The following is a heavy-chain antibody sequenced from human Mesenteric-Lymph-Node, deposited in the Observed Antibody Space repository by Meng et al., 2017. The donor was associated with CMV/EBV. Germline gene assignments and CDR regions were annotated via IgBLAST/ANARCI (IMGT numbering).Heavy chain of an antibody. V-gene: IGHV2-5*02. CDR3: AHSSGIAAAGPFYFDY. Sequence: QITLKESGPTLVKPTQTLTLTCTFSGFSLSTSGVGVGWIRQPPGKALEWLALIYWDDDKRYSPSLKSRLTITKDTSKNQVVLTMINMDPVDTATYYCAHSSGIAAAGPFYFDYWGQGTLVTVSS. CDR1: GFSLSTSGVG. D-gene: IGHD6-13*01. CDR2: IYWDDDK. J-gene: IGHJ4*02.